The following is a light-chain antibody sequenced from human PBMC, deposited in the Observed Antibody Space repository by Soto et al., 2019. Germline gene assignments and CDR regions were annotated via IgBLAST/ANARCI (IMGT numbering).Light chain of an antibody. CDR2: GAS. Sequence: EVVLTQSPATLSLSPXEXXXLSCRASQSISSSYLSWYQQKPGQAPRLLIYGASTRATGIPARFSGSGRGSGTDFTLTISSLQPEDFAVYYCLQDYNLPITFGQGTRLEIK. J-gene: IGKJ5*01. CDR3: LQDYNLPIT. V-gene: IGKV3D-7*01. CDR1: QSISSSY.